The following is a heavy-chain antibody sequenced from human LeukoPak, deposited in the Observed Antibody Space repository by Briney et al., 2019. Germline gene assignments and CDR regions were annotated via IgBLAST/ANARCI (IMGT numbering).Heavy chain of an antibody. CDR2: IHPGDSDT. J-gene: IGHJ3*02. Sequence: GESLKISFQGSGYRFINFWIGWVRQTPGKGLEWMGIIHPGDSDTRYSPSFQGQVTISVDKSISTAYLQWSSLKASDTAMYYCARRGLLGYCSGATCYDAFDIWGQGIMVTVSS. CDR1: GYRFINFW. CDR3: ARRGLLGYCSGATCYDAFDI. V-gene: IGHV5-51*01. D-gene: IGHD2-15*01.